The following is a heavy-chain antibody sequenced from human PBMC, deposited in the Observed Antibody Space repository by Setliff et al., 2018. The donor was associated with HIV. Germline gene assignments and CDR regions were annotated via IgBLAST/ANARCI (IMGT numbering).Heavy chain of an antibody. V-gene: IGHV3-9*01. CDR2: ITWKGGIL. CDR1: GFFFSDYG. J-gene: IGHJ6*03. CDR3: VKGGTLAGQFYYYMDV. D-gene: IGHD6-19*01. Sequence: SLKISCTASGFFFSDYGMHWVRQPPGKGLEWVSGITWKGGILGYAASAKGRFIISRDNARSSLHLQMNNLATEDTALYFCVKGGTLAGQFYYYMDVWGKGTTVTVSS.